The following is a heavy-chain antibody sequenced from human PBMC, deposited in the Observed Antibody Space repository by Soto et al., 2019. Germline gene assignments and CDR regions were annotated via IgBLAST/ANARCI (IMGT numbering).Heavy chain of an antibody. Sequence: QVQLQESGPGLAKPSQTLALTCSVSGSSIRGGGHYWNWIRQFPGKGLEWIGYVYHRGSTHSNPSLRARLSISIDTSNNQFSRRLISVTAADAALYYCARDTGLAPTVWGYWGHGSQVTVSS. CDR2: VYHRGST. J-gene: IGHJ4*03. V-gene: IGHV4-31*03. D-gene: IGHD7-27*01. CDR1: GSSIRGGGHY. CDR3: ARDTGLAPTVWGY.